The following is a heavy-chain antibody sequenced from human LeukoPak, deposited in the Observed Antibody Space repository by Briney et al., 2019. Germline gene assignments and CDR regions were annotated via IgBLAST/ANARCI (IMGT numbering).Heavy chain of an antibody. J-gene: IGHJ6*02. CDR3: AKAFTTSHHTITRPYPMDV. CDR1: GFTLSRYP. V-gene: IGHV3-23*01. Sequence: GGSLRLSCPASGFTLSRYPMSWVRQAPGKGLEWVSDISGSGGSTYYADSVKGRFTISRDTSKNTLYLQMNSLRAEDTAVYYCAKAFTTSHHTITRPYPMDVSGQATTVTVSS. D-gene: IGHD5-12*01. CDR2: ISGSGGST.